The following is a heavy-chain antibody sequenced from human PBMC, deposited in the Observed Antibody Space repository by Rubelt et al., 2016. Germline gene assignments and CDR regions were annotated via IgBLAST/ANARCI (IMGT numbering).Heavy chain of an antibody. D-gene: IGHD6-19*01. V-gene: IGHV4-39*01. Sequence: QLQLQESGPGLVKPSETLSLTCTVSGGSVGSSTYYWGWIRQPPGKGLEWIGSIYYSGSTYYNPSLKSRVTMSVDTSKNQFSRKLNSVTAADTAVYYCARLEYSSGWYPHYWGQGTLVTVSS. J-gene: IGHJ4*02. CDR1: GGSVGSSTYY. CDR3: ARLEYSSGWYPHY. CDR2: IYYSGST.